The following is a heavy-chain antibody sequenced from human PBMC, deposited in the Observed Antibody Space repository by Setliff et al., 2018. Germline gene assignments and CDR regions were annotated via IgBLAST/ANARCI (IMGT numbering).Heavy chain of an antibody. V-gene: IGHV1-18*01. CDR1: GFGFTTFG. CDR3: ARGGRVWFGELLLSFDY. Sequence: ASVKVSCETSGFGFTTFGFSWVRQAPGQGLEWMGWISAYNGNTNYAQKLQGRVTMTTDTSTSTAYMELRSLRSDDTAVYYCARGGRVWFGELLLSFDYWGQGTLVTVSS. CDR2: ISAYNGNT. J-gene: IGHJ4*02. D-gene: IGHD3-10*01.